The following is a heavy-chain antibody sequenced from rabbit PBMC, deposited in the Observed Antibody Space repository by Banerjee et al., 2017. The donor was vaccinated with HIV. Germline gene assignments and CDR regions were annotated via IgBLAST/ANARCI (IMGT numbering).Heavy chain of an antibody. CDR3: ARDPDGYFNL. CDR1: GFTISISYW. CDR2: VHTGNGSP. J-gene: IGHJ4*01. Sequence: EESGGGLVQPERSLTLTCTASGFTISISYWICWVRQAPGKGLEWIGCVHTGNGSPYYASWAKGRFAISKTSSTTVDLKMSSLTAADTAAYFCARDPDGYFNLWGPGTLVTVS. D-gene: IGHD2-1*01. V-gene: IGHV1S45*01.